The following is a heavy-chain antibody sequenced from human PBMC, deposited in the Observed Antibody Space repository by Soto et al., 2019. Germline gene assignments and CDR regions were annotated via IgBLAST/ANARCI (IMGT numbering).Heavy chain of an antibody. V-gene: IGHV3-33*01. J-gene: IGHJ4*02. Sequence: QAQLVESGGGVVQPGRYLRLSCAASGFTFSSYGMHWVRQAPGKGLEWAAVIWYDGRNKYYADSVEGRFTISRDNSKNTLYLQMNSLIAEDTAVYYCARDLCGGDCYSALTYWGQGTLVTVS. CDR2: IWYDGRNK. CDR1: GFTFSSYG. D-gene: IGHD2-21*02. CDR3: ARDLCGGDCYSALTY.